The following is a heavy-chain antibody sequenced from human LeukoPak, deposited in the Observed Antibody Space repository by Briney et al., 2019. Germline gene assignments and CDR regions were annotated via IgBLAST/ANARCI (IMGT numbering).Heavy chain of an antibody. CDR2: VYYSGST. CDR3: ARGLGYSRIDY. J-gene: IGHJ4*02. Sequence: SETLSLTCTVSGGSVSRYFWNWIRQPPGKGLEWIGYVYYSGSTNYNPSLKSRVTISVDTSKNQFSLKVTSVTAADTAVYYCARGLGYSRIDYWGQGTLVTVSS. D-gene: IGHD4-11*01. CDR1: GGSVSRYF. V-gene: IGHV4-59*02.